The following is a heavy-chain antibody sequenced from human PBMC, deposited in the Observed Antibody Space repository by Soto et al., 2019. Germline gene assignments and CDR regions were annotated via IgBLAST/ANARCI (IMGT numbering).Heavy chain of an antibody. CDR2: INAGNGNT. Sequence: VASVKVSCKASGGTFSSYAIHWVRQAPGQRLEWMGWINAGNGNTKYSQKFQGRGTITRDTSASTAYMERTSLRSEDTAVYYCARELQGLYYFDYWGQGTLVTVSS. D-gene: IGHD2-15*01. V-gene: IGHV1-3*01. J-gene: IGHJ4*02. CDR1: GGTFSSYA. CDR3: ARELQGLYYFDY.